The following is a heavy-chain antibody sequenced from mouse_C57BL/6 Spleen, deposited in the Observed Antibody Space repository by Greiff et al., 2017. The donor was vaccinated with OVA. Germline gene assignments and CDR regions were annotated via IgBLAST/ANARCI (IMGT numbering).Heavy chain of an antibody. CDR1: GYTFTDYN. V-gene: IGHV1-18*01. Sequence: VQLQQSGPELVKPGASVKIPCKASGYTFTDYNMDWVKQSHGKSLEWIGDINPNNGGTIYNQKFKGKATLTVDKSSSTAYMELRSLTSEDTAVYYCARAGGGRYFDVWGTGTTVTVSS. J-gene: IGHJ1*03. D-gene: IGHD1-1*02. CDR3: ARAGGGRYFDV. CDR2: INPNNGGT.